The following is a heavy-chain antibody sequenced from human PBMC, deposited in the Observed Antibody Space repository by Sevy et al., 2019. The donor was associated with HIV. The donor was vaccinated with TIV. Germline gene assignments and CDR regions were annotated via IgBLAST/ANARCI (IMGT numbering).Heavy chain of an antibody. J-gene: IGHJ5*02. CDR1: GFTFDDYA. CDR3: VKCPYSTSSPGWFDP. Sequence: GGSLRLSCAASGFTFDDYAMHWVRQVPGKGLEWVSSISWSSSNIGYADSVKGRFAISRDNAKNSLYLQMDSLRAEDTAFYYCVKCPYSTSSPGWFDPWGQGTLVTVSS. CDR2: ISWSSSNI. V-gene: IGHV3-9*01. D-gene: IGHD6-13*01.